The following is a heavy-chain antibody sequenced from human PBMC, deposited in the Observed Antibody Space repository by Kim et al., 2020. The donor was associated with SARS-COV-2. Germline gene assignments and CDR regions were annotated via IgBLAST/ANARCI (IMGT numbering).Heavy chain of an antibody. CDR1: GFTFSSYA. J-gene: IGHJ4*02. V-gene: IGHV3-64D*09. Sequence: GGSLRLSCSASGFTFSSYAMHWVRQAPGKGLDYVSAISSNGGSTYYADSVKGRFTISRDNSKNTLYLQMSSLRAEDTAVYYCVKGTGYCSSTSCYFDYWGQGTLVTVSS. D-gene: IGHD2-2*01. CDR3: VKGTGYCSSTSCYFDY. CDR2: ISSNGGST.